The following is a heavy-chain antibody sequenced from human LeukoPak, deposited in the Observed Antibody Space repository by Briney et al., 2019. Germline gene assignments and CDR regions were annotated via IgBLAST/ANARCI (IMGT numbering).Heavy chain of an antibody. Sequence: GASVKVSCKASGYTFTSYAMNWVRQAPGQGLEWMGWINTNTGNPTYAQGFTGRFAFSLDTSVSTAYLQISSLKAEDTAVYYCARDGGCGGDCPLDYWGQGTLVTVSS. CDR3: ARDGGCGGDCPLDY. J-gene: IGHJ4*02. CDR2: INTNTGNP. V-gene: IGHV7-4-1*02. D-gene: IGHD2-21*02. CDR1: GYTFTSYA.